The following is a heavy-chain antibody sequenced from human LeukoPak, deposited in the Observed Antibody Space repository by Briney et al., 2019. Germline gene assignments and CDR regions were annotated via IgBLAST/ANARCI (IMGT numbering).Heavy chain of an antibody. CDR2: MSQDGSEK. CDR3: AVAATGRGDFDS. V-gene: IGHV3-7*01. D-gene: IGHD6-13*01. CDR1: GFTFSSYW. J-gene: IGHJ4*02. Sequence: GGSLRLSCAASGFTFSSYWMSWVRQAPGKGLEWLANMSQDGSEKYYVDSVKGRFTISRDNAKNSLYLQMNSLRAEDTAVYYCAVAATGRGDFDSWGQGTQVTVSS.